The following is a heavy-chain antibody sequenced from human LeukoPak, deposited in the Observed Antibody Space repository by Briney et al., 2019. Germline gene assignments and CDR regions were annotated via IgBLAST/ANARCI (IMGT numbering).Heavy chain of an antibody. Sequence: GASVKVSCKASGGTLSSYAISWVRQAPGQGLEWMGGIIPIFGTANYAQKFQGRVTITADKSTSTAYMELSSLRSEDTAVYYCARQRRRATVTTLTSSVDYGMDVWGKGTTVTVSS. D-gene: IGHD4-17*01. J-gene: IGHJ6*04. CDR2: IIPIFGTA. V-gene: IGHV1-69*06. CDR1: GGTLSSYA. CDR3: ARQRRRATVTTLTSSVDYGMDV.